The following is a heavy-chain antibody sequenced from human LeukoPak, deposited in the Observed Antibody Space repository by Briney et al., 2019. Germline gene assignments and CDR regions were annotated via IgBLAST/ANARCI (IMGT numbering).Heavy chain of an antibody. V-gene: IGHV1-69*13. D-gene: IGHD5-12*01. J-gene: IGHJ4*02. Sequence: SVKVSCKASGGTFSSYAISWVRQAPGQGLEWMGGIIPIFGTANYAQKFQGRVTITADESTSTAYMELSSLRSEDTAVHYCAGGGYSGYDWDLYYFDYWGQGTLVTVSS. CDR2: IIPIFGTA. CDR1: GGTFSSYA. CDR3: AGGGYSGYDWDLYYFDY.